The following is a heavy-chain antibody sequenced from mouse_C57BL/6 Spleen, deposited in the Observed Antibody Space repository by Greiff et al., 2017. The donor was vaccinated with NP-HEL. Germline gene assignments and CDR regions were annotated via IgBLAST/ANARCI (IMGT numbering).Heavy chain of an antibody. D-gene: IGHD2-14*01. Sequence: QVQLKESGAELVRPGASVTLSCKASGYTFTDYEMHWVKQTPVHGLEWIGAIDPETGGTAYNQKFKGKAILTADKSSSTAYMELRSLTSEDSAVYYCTRTRYDGNYAMDYWGQGTSVTVSS. V-gene: IGHV1-15*01. CDR1: GYTFTDYE. J-gene: IGHJ4*01. CDR2: IDPETGGT. CDR3: TRTRYDGNYAMDY.